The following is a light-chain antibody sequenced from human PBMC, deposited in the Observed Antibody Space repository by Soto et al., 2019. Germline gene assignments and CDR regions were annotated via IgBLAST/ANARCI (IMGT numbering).Light chain of an antibody. CDR3: QQYNNWPFS. CDR2: DVS. V-gene: IGKV3-15*01. J-gene: IGKJ1*01. CDR1: QSVSSSY. Sequence: EIVLTQSPGTLSLSPGERATLSCRASQSVSSSYLAWYQQKPGQAPRLLIYDVSIRATGVPARFSGTGSETDFTLTISGLQSEDSAIYFCQQYNNWPFSFGQGTKVDIK.